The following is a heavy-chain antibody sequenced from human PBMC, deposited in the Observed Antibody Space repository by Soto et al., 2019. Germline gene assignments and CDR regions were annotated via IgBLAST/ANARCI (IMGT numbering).Heavy chain of an antibody. CDR3: AKVGYCSGGSCYSSIIHGWFDP. Sequence: GGSLRLSCAASGFTFSSYAMSWVRQAPGKGLKWVSTISGSGGSTYYADSVMGRLTISRDNSKNTLFLQMNSLRAEDTAVYYCAKVGYCSGGSCYSSIIHGWFDPWGQGTPVTVSS. CDR1: GFTFSSYA. V-gene: IGHV3-23*01. CDR2: ISGSGGST. J-gene: IGHJ5*02. D-gene: IGHD2-15*01.